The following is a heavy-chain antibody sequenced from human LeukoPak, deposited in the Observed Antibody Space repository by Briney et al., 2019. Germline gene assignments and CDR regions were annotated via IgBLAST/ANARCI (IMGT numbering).Heavy chain of an antibody. J-gene: IGHJ6*02. V-gene: IGHV3-30*18. CDR1: GFTFDDYA. CDR2: ISYDGSNK. CDR3: AKDGGAPYGMDV. D-gene: IGHD2-15*01. Sequence: PGRSLRLSCAASGFTFDDYAMHWVRQAPGKGLEWVAVISYDGSNKYYADSVKGRFTISRDNSKNTLYLQMNSLRAEDTAVYYCAKDGGAPYGMDVWGQGTTVTVSS.